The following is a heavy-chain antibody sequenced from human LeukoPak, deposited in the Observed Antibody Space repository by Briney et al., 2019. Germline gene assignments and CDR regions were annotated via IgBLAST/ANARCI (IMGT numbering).Heavy chain of an antibody. D-gene: IGHD2-15*01. CDR1: GVSFTSYR. CDR3: AREDTSGVYYIDF. Sequence: GGSLRLSCAASGVSFTSYRMNWVRQAPGKGLEWISYISSSGRTIYYADSVEGRFTISRDNAKKSLYLQMNNPRAEDTAVYYCAREDTSGVYYIDFWGQGTLVTVSS. CDR2: ISSSGRTI. J-gene: IGHJ4*02. V-gene: IGHV3-48*01.